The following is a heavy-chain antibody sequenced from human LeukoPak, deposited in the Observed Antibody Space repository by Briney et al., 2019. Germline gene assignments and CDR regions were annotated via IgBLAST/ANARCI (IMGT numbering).Heavy chain of an antibody. V-gene: IGHV4-38-2*01. D-gene: IGHD2-15*01. CDR3: ARQYWSGGICYIRY. J-gene: IGHJ4*02. Sequence: SSETLSLTCAVSGYSISSGYYWGWIRQPPGKGLEWIGGIYHSGSTYYNPSLKSRVTISVDTSKNQFSLKLSSVTAADTVVYYCARQYWSGGICYIRYWGQGTLVTVSS. CDR2: IYHSGST. CDR1: GYSISSGYY.